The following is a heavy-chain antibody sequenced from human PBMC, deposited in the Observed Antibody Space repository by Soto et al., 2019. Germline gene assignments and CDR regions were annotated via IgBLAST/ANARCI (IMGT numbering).Heavy chain of an antibody. V-gene: IGHV1-46*03. CDR3: SRVDPGETSPFDH. Sequence: GASVKVSCKASGYIFTSYYIHWVRQAPGQGLEWIGWINPFDGSRMFAQSFQGRVTMTRDTSTSTVYMEVSSLRSEDTAVYYCSRVDPGETSPFDHWGQGTLVTVS. D-gene: IGHD3-10*01. CDR1: GYIFTSYY. J-gene: IGHJ4*02. CDR2: INPFDGSR.